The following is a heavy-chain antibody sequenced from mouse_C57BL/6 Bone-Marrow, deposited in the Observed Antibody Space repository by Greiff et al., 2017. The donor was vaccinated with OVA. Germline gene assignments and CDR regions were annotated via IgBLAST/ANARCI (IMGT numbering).Heavy chain of an antibody. CDR1: GYTFTSYW. Sequence: QVQLKQPGAELVKPGASVKMSCKASGYTFTSYWITWVKQRPGQGLEWIGDIYPGSGSTNYNEKFKSKATLPVDTSSSTAYMQLSSLTSEDSAVYYSASGYRSPWFADWGKGTLVTVSA. CDR3: ASGYRSPWFAD. J-gene: IGHJ3*01. CDR2: IYPGSGST. V-gene: IGHV1-55*01. D-gene: IGHD1-1*01.